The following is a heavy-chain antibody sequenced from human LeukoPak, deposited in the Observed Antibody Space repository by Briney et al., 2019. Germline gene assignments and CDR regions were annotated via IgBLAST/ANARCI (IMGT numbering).Heavy chain of an antibody. CDR2: IYCSGST. D-gene: IGHD3-22*01. J-gene: IGHJ5*02. V-gene: IGHV4-59*01. CDR1: GGSISSYH. CDR3: ARVRAMIGSWFDP. Sequence: PSETLSLTCTVSGGSISSYHWSWIRQPPGKGLEWIGYIYCSGSTNYNPSLKSRVTISVDTSKNQFALKLSSVTAADTAVYYCARVRAMIGSWFDPWGQGTLVTDPS.